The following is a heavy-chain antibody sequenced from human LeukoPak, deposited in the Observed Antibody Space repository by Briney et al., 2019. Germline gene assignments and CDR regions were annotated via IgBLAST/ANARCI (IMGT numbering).Heavy chain of an antibody. CDR3: AKAVDGSYKFDC. J-gene: IGHJ4*02. D-gene: IGHD1-26*01. Sequence: PWGSLRLSCAASGFTFTIYAMSWVRQAPGKGLEWVSTISGGGSSTYYTDSVKGRFTISRDNSKNTLYLQMNSLRAEDTAIYYCAKAVDGSYKFDCWGQGTLVTVSS. CDR2: ISGGGSST. V-gene: IGHV3-23*01. CDR1: GFTFTIYA.